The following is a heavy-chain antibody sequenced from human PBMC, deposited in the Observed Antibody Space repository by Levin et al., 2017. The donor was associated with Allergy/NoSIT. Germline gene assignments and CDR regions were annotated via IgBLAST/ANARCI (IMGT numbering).Heavy chain of an antibody. J-gene: IGHJ4*02. Sequence: PGGSLRLSCAASGFIFSDFFMDWVRQAPGKGLEWVGRTRKKVNRYTTEYAASVKGRFTISRDDSKNLLYLHMNNLQAEDTAFYYCARVVSYGVSDALDYWGQGTLVTVSS. CDR2: TRKKVNRYTT. CDR1: GFIFSDFF. D-gene: IGHD5/OR15-5a*01. CDR3: ARVVSYGVSDALDY. V-gene: IGHV3-72*01.